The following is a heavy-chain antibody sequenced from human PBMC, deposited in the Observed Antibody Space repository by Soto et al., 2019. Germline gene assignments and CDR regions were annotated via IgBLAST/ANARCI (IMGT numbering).Heavy chain of an antibody. J-gene: IGHJ6*02. CDR2: ISAYNGNT. Sequence: QVQLVQSGAEVKKPGASVKVSCKASGYTFTSYGISWVRQAPGQGLEWMGWISAYNGNTNYAQKLQGRATMTTDTSTSTAYMELRSLRSDDTAVYYCARDRPDILTGWRYYYYYGMDVWGQGTTVTVSS. D-gene: IGHD3-9*01. CDR1: GYTFTSYG. CDR3: ARDRPDILTGWRYYYYYGMDV. V-gene: IGHV1-18*04.